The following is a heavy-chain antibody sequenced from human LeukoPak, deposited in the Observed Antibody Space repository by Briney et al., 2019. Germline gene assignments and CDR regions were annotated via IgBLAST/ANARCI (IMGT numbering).Heavy chain of an antibody. CDR2: IIPIFGTA. CDR1: GGTFSSYA. CDR3: ARDDYYGSGTQPYFDY. V-gene: IGHV1-69*13. D-gene: IGHD3-10*01. J-gene: IGHJ4*02. Sequence: VKVSCKASGGTFSSYAISWVRQAPGQGLEWMGGIIPIFGTANYAQKSQGRVTITADESTSTAYMELSSLRSEDTAVYYCARDDYYGSGTQPYFDYWGQGTLVTVSS.